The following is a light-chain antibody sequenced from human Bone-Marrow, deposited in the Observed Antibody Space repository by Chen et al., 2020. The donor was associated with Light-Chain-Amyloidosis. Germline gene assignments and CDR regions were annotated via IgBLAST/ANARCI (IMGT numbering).Light chain of an antibody. CDR3: QTYANATHV. CDR1: SSNIGAGND. Sequence: QSVLTQPPSVSGAPGQKAPIWCTGSSSNIGAGNDVHWYQQLPGTTPKRLIYGNTNRLSGVPIRFSGSKSGTSASLVISGLQPDDEADYHCQTYANATHVFGTGTKVIVL. J-gene: IGLJ1*01. V-gene: IGLV1-40*01. CDR2: GNT.